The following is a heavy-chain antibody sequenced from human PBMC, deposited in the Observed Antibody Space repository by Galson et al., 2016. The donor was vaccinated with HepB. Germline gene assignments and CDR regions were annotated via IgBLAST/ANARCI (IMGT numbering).Heavy chain of an antibody. CDR1: GFTFSNYW. J-gene: IGHJ4*02. CDR2: IRNDGSER. Sequence: SLRLSCAGYGFTFSNYWLSWVRQPPGKGLQWVAKIRNDGSERFYAKSVKGRFTISRDNSNNSLFLEMNSLRVDDTAVYFCAKRRVAVAATFLHDFDSWGQGTQVIVAS. D-gene: IGHD2-15*01. V-gene: IGHV3-7*01. CDR3: AKRRVAVAATFLHDFDS.